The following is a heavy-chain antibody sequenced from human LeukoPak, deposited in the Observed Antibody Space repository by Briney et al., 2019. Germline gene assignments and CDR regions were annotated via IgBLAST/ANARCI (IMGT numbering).Heavy chain of an antibody. J-gene: IGHJ4*02. CDR3: ARDRRSGWYASLDY. D-gene: IGHD6-19*01. CDR2: ISSGSSYT. CDR1: GXTFSDYY. V-gene: IGHV3-11*06. Sequence: GGSLRLSCAASGXTFSDYYMSWIRQAPGKGLEWVSYISSGSSYTNYADSVKGRFTVSRDNAKNSLYLQMNSMRVEDTAVYYCARDRRSGWYASLDYWGQGTLVTVSS.